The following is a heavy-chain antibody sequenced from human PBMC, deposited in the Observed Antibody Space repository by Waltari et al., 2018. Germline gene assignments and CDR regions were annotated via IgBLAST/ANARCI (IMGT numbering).Heavy chain of an antibody. V-gene: IGHV1-69*12. J-gene: IGHJ6*03. CDR2: SIPIFGPA. CDR1: GGTFSSYA. CDR3: AGGDYSGTYYSYYYYMDV. Sequence: QVQLVQSGAEVKKPGSSVKVSCKASGGTFSSYAISWVRQAPGQGLEWMGGSIPIFGPANYAQKFQGRVTITADESTSTAYMELSSLRSEDTAVYYCAGGDYSGTYYSYYYYMDVWGKGTTVTISS. D-gene: IGHD1-26*01.